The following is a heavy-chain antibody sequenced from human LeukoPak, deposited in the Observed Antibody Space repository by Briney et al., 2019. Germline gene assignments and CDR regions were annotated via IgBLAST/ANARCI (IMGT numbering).Heavy chain of an antibody. Sequence: SETLSLTCTVSGGSINSYYWSWIRQPPGKGLEWIGYIYYSGSTNYNPSLKSRVTISVDTSKNQFSLKLSSVTAADTAVYYCARDRSRWFDPWGQGTLVTVSS. D-gene: IGHD2-2*01. J-gene: IGHJ5*02. CDR2: IYYSGST. CDR1: GGSINSYY. CDR3: ARDRSRWFDP. V-gene: IGHV4-59*01.